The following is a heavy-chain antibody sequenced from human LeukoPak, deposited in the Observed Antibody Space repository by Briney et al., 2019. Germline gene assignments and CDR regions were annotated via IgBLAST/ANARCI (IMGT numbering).Heavy chain of an antibody. Sequence: SQTLSLTCAVSGGSISSSGYSWSWIRQPPGKGLEWIGYIYHSGSTYYNPSLKCRVTISIDRSKNQFSLKLSSVTAADTAVYYCARADFGRGGYGEYFQHWGQGTLVTVSS. CDR2: IYHSGST. D-gene: IGHD3-22*01. J-gene: IGHJ1*01. CDR3: ARADFGRGGYGEYFQH. V-gene: IGHV4-30-2*01. CDR1: GGSISSSGYS.